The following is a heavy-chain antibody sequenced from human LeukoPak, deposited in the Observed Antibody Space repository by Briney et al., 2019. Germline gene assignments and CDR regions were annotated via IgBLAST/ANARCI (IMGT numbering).Heavy chain of an antibody. CDR2: IYPGDSDT. Sequence: GESLKISCNGSGYXFTNYWIGWVRQMPGKGLEWMGIIYPGDSDTRYSPSFQGQVTISVDKSISTAYLQWSSLKASDTAMYYCARLHGSSLPRVFDFWGQGTLVTVSS. CDR1: GYXFTNYW. D-gene: IGHD6-6*01. J-gene: IGHJ4*02. CDR3: ARLHGSSLPRVFDF. V-gene: IGHV5-51*01.